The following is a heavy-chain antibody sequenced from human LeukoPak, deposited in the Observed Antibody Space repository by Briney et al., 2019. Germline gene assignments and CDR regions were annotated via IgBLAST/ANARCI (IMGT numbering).Heavy chain of an antibody. V-gene: IGHV3-23*01. CDR3: ARDGPSEGCGY. CDR2: ISGSGGST. D-gene: IGHD2-21*01. J-gene: IGHJ4*02. CDR1: GFTFSSYA. Sequence: GGSLRLSCAASGFTFSSYAMSWVRQAPGKGLEWVSAISGSGGSTYYADSVKGRFTISRDNSKNTLYLQMNSLRAEDTAVYYGARDGPSEGCGYWGQGTLVTVSS.